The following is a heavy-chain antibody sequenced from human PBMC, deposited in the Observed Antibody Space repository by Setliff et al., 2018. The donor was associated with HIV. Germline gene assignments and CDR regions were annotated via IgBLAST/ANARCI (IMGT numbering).Heavy chain of an antibody. J-gene: IGHJ3*02. D-gene: IGHD1-26*01. CDR1: GIIFSNYG. Sequence: PGGSLRLSCAASGIIFSNYGMHWVRQAPGKGLEWVAYVRFDGNDKYYRDSVEGRFTISRDNNKKTLSRQMNSLRGDDTAVYFCARDRGSGSFAFDIWGQGTKVTVSS. CDR3: ARDRGSGSFAFDI. V-gene: IGHV3-30*02. CDR2: VRFDGNDK.